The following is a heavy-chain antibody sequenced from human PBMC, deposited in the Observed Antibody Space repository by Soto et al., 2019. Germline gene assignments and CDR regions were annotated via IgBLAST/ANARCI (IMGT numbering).Heavy chain of an antibody. V-gene: IGHV4-31*03. D-gene: IGHD1-26*01. Sequence: PSETLSLTCTVSGGSISIGGYYWSWIRQHPGKGLEWIGYIYYSGSTYYNPSLKSRVTMTTDTSTSTAYMELRSLRSDDTAVYYCARDLGGQIVDYWGQGTLVTVSS. J-gene: IGHJ4*02. CDR3: ARDLGGQIVDY. CDR2: IYYSGST. CDR1: GGSISIGGYY.